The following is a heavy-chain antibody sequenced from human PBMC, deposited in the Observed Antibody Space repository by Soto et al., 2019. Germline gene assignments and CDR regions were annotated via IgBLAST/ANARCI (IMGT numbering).Heavy chain of an antibody. V-gene: IGHV1-18*01. Sequence: QVQLVQSGAEVKMPGASVKVSCKACGYTFTSYSISWVREAPGQGLEWMGWINAYNSNRNYAQKLQGRVTMTTDTSTSTAYMELRSLRSDDTAVYYCARVLPPFDPWGQGTLVTVSS. CDR1: GYTFTSYS. CDR2: INAYNSNR. CDR3: ARVLPPFDP. J-gene: IGHJ5*02.